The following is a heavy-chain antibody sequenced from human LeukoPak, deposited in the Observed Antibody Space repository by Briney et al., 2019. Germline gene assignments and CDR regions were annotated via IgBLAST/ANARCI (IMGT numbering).Heavy chain of an antibody. J-gene: IGHJ4*02. Sequence: PGGSLRLSCAASGFTFSNYAMTWVRQAPGEGLEWVSAISSSGGTTYYADSVKGRFTISRDNSKNTLYLQMNSLRGEDTAVYYCAKRQPYYFDYWGQGTLVTVSS. CDR2: ISSSGGTT. D-gene: IGHD6-13*01. V-gene: IGHV3-23*01. CDR1: GFTFSNYA. CDR3: AKRQPYYFDY.